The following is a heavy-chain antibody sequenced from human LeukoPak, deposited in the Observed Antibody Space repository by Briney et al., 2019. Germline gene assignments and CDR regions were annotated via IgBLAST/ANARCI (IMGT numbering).Heavy chain of an antibody. D-gene: IGHD3-16*02. V-gene: IGHV3-21*01. J-gene: IGHJ4*02. Sequence: GGSLRLSCAASGFTFSRYSMNCVRQAPGKGVEWVSSITSSSSYIYYADSVKGRFTISRDNAKNSLYLQMNSLRAEDTAVYYCAGEAFYDYVWGSYPRLFDSWGQGTLVTVSS. CDR3: AGEAFYDYVWGSYPRLFDS. CDR1: GFTFSRYS. CDR2: ITSSSSYI.